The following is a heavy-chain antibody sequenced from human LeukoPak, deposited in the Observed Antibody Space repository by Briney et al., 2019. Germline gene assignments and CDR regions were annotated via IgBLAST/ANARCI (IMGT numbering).Heavy chain of an antibody. V-gene: IGHV1-8*03. J-gene: IGHJ5*02. Sequence: ASMKVSCKASGYTFTSYDINWVRQAPGQGLEWMGWMNPNSGNTGYAQKFQGRVTITRNTSISTAYMELSSLRSEDTAVYYCASDRGLNWFDPWGQGTLVTVSS. CDR1: GYTFTSYD. CDR2: MNPNSGNT. D-gene: IGHD1-14*01. CDR3: ASDRGLNWFDP.